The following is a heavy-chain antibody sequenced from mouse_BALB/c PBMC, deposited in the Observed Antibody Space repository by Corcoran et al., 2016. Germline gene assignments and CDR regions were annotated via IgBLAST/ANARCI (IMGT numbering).Heavy chain of an antibody. V-gene: IGHV14-3*02. J-gene: IGHJ4*01. CDR3: ASYGSSYAYAMDY. D-gene: IGHD1-1*01. CDR2: IDPANGNT. CDR1: GFNIKDTY. Sequence: EVQLQQSGAELVKPGASVKLSCTASGFNIKDTYMHWVKQRPEQGLGWIGRIDPANGNTKYDPKFQGKATITADTSSNTAYLQLSSLTSEDTAVYYCASYGSSYAYAMDYWGQGTSVTVSS.